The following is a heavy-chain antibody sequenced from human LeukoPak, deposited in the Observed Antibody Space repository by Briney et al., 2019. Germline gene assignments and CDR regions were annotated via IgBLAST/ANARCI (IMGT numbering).Heavy chain of an antibody. Sequence: GGSLRLSCAASGFTFSGSAMHWVRQASGKGLEWVGRIRSKANSYATAYAASVKGRFTISRDDSKNTAYLQMNSLKTEDTAVYYCTRAPEARTIFGVVMNDYWGQGTLVTVSS. CDR1: GFTFSGSA. D-gene: IGHD3-3*01. CDR3: TRAPEARTIFGVVMNDY. CDR2: IRSKANSYAT. V-gene: IGHV3-73*01. J-gene: IGHJ4*02.